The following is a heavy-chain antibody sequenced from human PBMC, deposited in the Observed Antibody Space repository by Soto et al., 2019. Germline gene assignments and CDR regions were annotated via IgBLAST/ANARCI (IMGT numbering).Heavy chain of an antibody. J-gene: IGHJ4*02. CDR2: IIPIFRTP. Sequence: ASVKVSCKASGDTFDTFAISWVRQAPGQGLEWMGGIIPIFRTPDYGQKFQGRVTITADESTSTAYMELSSLRSEDTAVYYCARDWAAAGPFDYWGQGTLVTVSS. V-gene: IGHV1-69*13. D-gene: IGHD6-13*01. CDR3: ARDWAAAGPFDY. CDR1: GDTFDTFA.